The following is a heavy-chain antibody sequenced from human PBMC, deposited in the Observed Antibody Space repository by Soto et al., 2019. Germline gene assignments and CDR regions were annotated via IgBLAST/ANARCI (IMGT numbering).Heavy chain of an antibody. J-gene: IGHJ4*02. V-gene: IGHV3-30*03. CDR1: GFTFNRYA. Sequence: QVELVASGGGVVQPGRSLRLSCAASGFTFNRYAMNWVRQSPVKGLEWVAAISVGGSSYNYADSVKGRFIISRDTSTDTLYLQMSSLRVEDTAVYYWARDSGYLGQGTLVTGSS. CDR2: ISVGGSSY. CDR3: ARDSGY.